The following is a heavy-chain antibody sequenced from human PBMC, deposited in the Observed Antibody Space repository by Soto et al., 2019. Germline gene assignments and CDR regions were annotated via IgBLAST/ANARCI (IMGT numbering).Heavy chain of an antibody. Sequence: QVQLQQWGAGLLKPSETLSLTCAVYGGFVSSGNYYWSWIRQPSGKGLEWIGEMSHSGGTHFNPSLNSRVTISVDASKNQFSLKMTSVTAADTALYYCARVERGTTTTVVDAFDIWGPGTMVTVSS. V-gene: IGHV4-34*01. CDR3: ARVERGTTTTVVDAFDI. CDR2: MSHSGGT. J-gene: IGHJ3*02. CDR1: GGFVSSGNYY. D-gene: IGHD4-4*01.